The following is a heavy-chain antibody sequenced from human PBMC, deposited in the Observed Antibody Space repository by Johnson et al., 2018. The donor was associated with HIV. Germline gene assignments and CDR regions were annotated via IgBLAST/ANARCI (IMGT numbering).Heavy chain of an antibody. D-gene: IGHD1-26*01. CDR3: AKDYSGSYVHAFDI. V-gene: IGHV3-30-3*01. CDR2: ISYDGSNK. Sequence: VQLVESGGGVVQPGRSLRLSCAASGFTFSSYAMHWVRQDPGKGLEWVAVISYDGSNKYYADSVKGRFTISRDNSKNTLYLQMNSLRAEDTAVYYCAKDYSGSYVHAFDIWGQGTMVTVSS. J-gene: IGHJ3*02. CDR1: GFTFSSYA.